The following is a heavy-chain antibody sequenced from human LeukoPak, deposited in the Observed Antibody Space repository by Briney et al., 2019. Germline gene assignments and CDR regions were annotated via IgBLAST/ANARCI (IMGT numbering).Heavy chain of an antibody. D-gene: IGHD2-21*02. CDR2: IWYDGSNK. J-gene: IGHJ4*02. CDR3: AGPGGDRSFDY. Sequence: GGSLRLSCAASGFTFSSYGMHWVRQAPGKGLEWVAVIWYDGSNKYYADSVKGRFTISRDNSKNTLYLQMNSLRAEDTAVYYCAGPGGDRSFDYWGQGTLVTVSS. CDR1: GFTFSSYG. V-gene: IGHV3-33*01.